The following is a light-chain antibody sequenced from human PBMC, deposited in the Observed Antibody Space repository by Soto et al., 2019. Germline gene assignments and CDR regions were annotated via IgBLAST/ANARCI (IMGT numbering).Light chain of an antibody. CDR2: GAS. Sequence: EIVMTQSPATLSVSPGERATLSCRASQSISSNLVWYQQKPGQAPRLLIYGASTRATGIPARFSGSGSGTEFTLTISSLQSEDFALYSCQQYNRSPLTFGGGTKLEIK. J-gene: IGKJ4*01. CDR3: QQYNRSPLT. V-gene: IGKV3D-15*01. CDR1: QSISSN.